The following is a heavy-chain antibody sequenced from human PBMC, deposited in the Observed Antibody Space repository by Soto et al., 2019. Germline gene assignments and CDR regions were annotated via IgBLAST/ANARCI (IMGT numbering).Heavy chain of an antibody. Sequence: GGSLRLSCAASGYTFSSYAMSWVRQAPGKGLEWVSAISGSGGSTYYADSVKGRFTISRDNSKNTLYLQMNSLRAEDTAVYYCAKDRHVSPAYYYYYGMDVWGQGTTVTVSS. CDR3: AKDRHVSPAYYYYYGMDV. CDR1: GYTFSSYA. J-gene: IGHJ6*02. D-gene: IGHD2-2*01. V-gene: IGHV3-23*01. CDR2: ISGSGGST.